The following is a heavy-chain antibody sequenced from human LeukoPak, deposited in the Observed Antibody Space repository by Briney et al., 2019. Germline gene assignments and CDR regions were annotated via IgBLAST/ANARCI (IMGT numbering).Heavy chain of an antibody. CDR2: IYSGGST. CDR3: ARDHYGGKYFDY. J-gene: IGHJ4*02. V-gene: IGHV3-53*05. CDR1: GFTVSSNY. Sequence: GGSLRLSCAASGFTVSSNYMSWVRQAPGKGLEWVSVIYSGGSTYYADSVKGRFTISRDNSKNTLYLQMSSLRAEDTAVYYCARDHYGGKYFDYWGQGTLVTVSS. D-gene: IGHD4-23*01.